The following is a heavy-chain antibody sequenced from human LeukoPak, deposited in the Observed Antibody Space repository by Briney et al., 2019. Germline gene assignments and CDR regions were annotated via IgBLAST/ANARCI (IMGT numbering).Heavy chain of an antibody. CDR3: ARGRSKIQGVRVGATHPGYYYMDV. CDR1: GGSISSSSHY. D-gene: IGHD1-26*01. J-gene: IGHJ6*03. V-gene: IGHV4-39*07. Sequence: SETLSLTCTVSGGSISSSSHYWGWIRQPPGKGLEWIGNIYYSGSTYYKSSLKSRVTISVDTSKNQFSLKLSSVTAADTAVYYCARGRSKIQGVRVGATHPGYYYMDVWGKGTTVTVSS. CDR2: IYYSGST.